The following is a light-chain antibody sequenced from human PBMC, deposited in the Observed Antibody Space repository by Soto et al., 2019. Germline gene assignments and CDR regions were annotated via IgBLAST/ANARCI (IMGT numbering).Light chain of an antibody. V-gene: IGKV1-39*01. CDR2: AAS. CDR1: QSISSY. CDR3: QQRYSTPWT. J-gene: IGKJ1*01. Sequence: EIHMTQSPSSLSASVGDRVTITCRASQSISSYLNWYQQKPGKAPKLLIYAASSLQSGVPSRFSGSGSGTDFTLTISSLHPEDFATYDCQQRYSTPWTFGQGTKVDIK.